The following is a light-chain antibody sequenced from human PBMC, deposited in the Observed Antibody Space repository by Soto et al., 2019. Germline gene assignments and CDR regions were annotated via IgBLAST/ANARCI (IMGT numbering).Light chain of an antibody. CDR1: TSDVGGYNL. CDR2: EGT. Sequence: QSALTQPASVSGSPGQSITISCSGTTSDVGGYNLVSWYQQHTAKAPKLLIYEGTQRPSGVSSRFSGSKSGNTASLTISGLQAEDEADYYCFSYARSSSYVFGTGTKLTVL. J-gene: IGLJ1*01. V-gene: IGLV2-23*01. CDR3: FSYARSSSYV.